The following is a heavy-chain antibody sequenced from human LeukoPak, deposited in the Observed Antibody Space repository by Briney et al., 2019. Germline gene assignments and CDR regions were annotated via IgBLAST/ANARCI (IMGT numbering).Heavy chain of an antibody. D-gene: IGHD4-11*01. CDR1: GFTFSSYA. CDR2: IWYDGSNK. CDR3: ARENSNYIIDY. J-gene: IGHJ4*02. V-gene: IGHV3-33*08. Sequence: GGSLRLSCAASGFTFSSYAMPWVRQAPGKGLEWVAVIWYDGSNKYYADSVKGRFTISRDNSKNTLYLQMNSLRAEDTAVYYCARENSNYIIDYWGQGTLVTVSS.